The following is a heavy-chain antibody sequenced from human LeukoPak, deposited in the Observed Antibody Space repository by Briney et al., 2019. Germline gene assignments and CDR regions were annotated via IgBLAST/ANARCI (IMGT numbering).Heavy chain of an antibody. CDR2: ISGSGGST. Sequence: GGSLRLSCAASGFTFSSYWMHWARQAPGKGLEWVSAISGSGGSTYYADSVKGRFTISRDNSKNTLYLQMNSLRAEDTAVYYCARPKIKGSNYYYYMDVWGKGTTVTVSS. CDR1: GFTFSSYW. CDR3: ARPKIKGSNYYYYMDV. D-gene: IGHD5-24*01. V-gene: IGHV3-23*01. J-gene: IGHJ6*03.